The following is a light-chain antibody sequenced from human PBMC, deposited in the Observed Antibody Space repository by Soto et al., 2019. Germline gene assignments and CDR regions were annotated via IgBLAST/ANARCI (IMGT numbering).Light chain of an antibody. V-gene: IGKV3-11*01. J-gene: IGKJ2*01. CDR2: DAS. CDR1: QSVSSY. Sequence: EIVLTQSPATLSLSPGERATLSCRASQSVSSYLAWYQQQPGQAPRLLIYDASNRATRIPARFSGSGSGTDFTLSISSLEPEDFAVYSCQQRSNWPPTFGQGTKLEIK. CDR3: QQRSNWPPT.